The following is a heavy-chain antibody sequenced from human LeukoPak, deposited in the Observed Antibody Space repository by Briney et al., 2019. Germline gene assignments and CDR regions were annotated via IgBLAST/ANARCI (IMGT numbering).Heavy chain of an antibody. Sequence: ASVKVSCKTSGYPFSTWEINWVRQAAGQGLEWLGWVHPDSGNTDYAQKFRGRVTMSRDTSTSSAYMELSGLRLDDTAVYFCARGPRNDPWGQGTLVTVSS. D-gene: IGHD1-14*01. CDR1: GYPFSTWE. V-gene: IGHV1-8*01. CDR3: ARGPRNDP. J-gene: IGHJ5*02. CDR2: VHPDSGNT.